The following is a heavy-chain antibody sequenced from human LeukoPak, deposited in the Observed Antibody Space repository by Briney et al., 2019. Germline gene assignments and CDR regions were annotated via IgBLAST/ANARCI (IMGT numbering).Heavy chain of an antibody. CDR1: GFTFSTFW. CDR3: AKDLEQWLAPFDY. Sequence: GGSLRLSCAASGFTFSTFWMHWVRQTPGKGLVWVSRISSDGSTTHYADSVKGRFTISRDNSKNTLYLQMNSLRAEDTAVYYCAKDLEQWLAPFDYWGQGTLVTVSS. J-gene: IGHJ4*02. V-gene: IGHV3-74*01. CDR2: ISSDGSTT. D-gene: IGHD6-19*01.